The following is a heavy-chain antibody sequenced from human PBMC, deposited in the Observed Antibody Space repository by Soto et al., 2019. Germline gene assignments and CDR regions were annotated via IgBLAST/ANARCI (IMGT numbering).Heavy chain of an antibody. D-gene: IGHD6-6*01. V-gene: IGHV3-30*18. CDR1: GFTFSSYG. Sequence: QVQLVASGGGVVQPGRSLRLSCAASGFTFSSYGMHWVRQAPGKGLEWVAVISYDGSNKYYADSVKGRFTISRDNSKNTLYLQMNSLRAEDTAVYYCAKDLEYSSSSYYYYGMDVWGQGTTVTVSS. J-gene: IGHJ6*02. CDR2: ISYDGSNK. CDR3: AKDLEYSSSSYYYYGMDV.